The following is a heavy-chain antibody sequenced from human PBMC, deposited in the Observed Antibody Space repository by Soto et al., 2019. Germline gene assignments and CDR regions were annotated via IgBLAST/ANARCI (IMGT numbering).Heavy chain of an antibody. CDR3: AKVLTPQPAYMLAP. Sequence: ASVKCSCKASGFSFTGYYIHWLRQAPGQGLEWMGWINAHSGGTEYAQKFQGRVTLTRDTSIATAYLTLTSLTSDDTALYYCAKVLTPQPAYMLAPSVQGTQVTVSS. CDR2: INAHSGGT. CDR1: GFSFTGYY. J-gene: IGHJ5*02. V-gene: IGHV1-2*02. D-gene: IGHD3-16*01.